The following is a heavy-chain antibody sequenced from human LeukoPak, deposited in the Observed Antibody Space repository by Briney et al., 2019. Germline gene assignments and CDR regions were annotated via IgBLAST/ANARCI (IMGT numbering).Heavy chain of an antibody. CDR1: GGSISSSSYN. CDR2: IYPSGST. D-gene: IGHD6-13*01. Sequence: SSETLSLTCTVSGGSISSSSYNWGWIRQPPGKGLEWIGSIYPSGSTYYYPSLKSRVTISLDTSKNQSSLKLSSVTAADTAVYYCARAYFSSWYMNWFDPWGQGTLVTVSS. V-gene: IGHV4-39*07. J-gene: IGHJ5*02. CDR3: ARAYFSSWYMNWFDP.